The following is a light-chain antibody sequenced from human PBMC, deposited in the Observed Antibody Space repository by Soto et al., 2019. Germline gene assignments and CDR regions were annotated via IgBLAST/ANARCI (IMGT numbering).Light chain of an antibody. J-gene: IGKJ4*01. Sequence: ELVVPQSPATLSVSPGERATLSCRASQSFSSSLAWYQQKPGQAPRLLIYGASSRATGIPDRFSGSGSGTDFTLTISRLEPADFAVYYCQQYGSSPLTFGGGTRWIS. CDR3: QQYGSSPLT. CDR1: QSFSSS. CDR2: GAS. V-gene: IGKV3-20*01.